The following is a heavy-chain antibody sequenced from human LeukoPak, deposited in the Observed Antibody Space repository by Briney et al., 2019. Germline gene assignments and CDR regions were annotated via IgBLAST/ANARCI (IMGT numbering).Heavy chain of an antibody. CDR1: GYTFTGYY. CDR3: ARDSAGGGYSGYDRSYYYYYYMDV. Sequence: ASVKVSCKASGYTFTGYYMHWVRQAPGQGLEWMGWINPNSGGTNYAQKFQGRVTMTRDTSISTAYMELSRLRSDDTAVYYCARDSAGGGYSGYDRSYYYYYYMDVWGKGTTVTVSS. J-gene: IGHJ6*03. D-gene: IGHD5-12*01. V-gene: IGHV1-2*02. CDR2: INPNSGGT.